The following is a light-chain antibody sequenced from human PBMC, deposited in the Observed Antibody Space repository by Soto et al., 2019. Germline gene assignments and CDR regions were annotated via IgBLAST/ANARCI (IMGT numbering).Light chain of an antibody. V-gene: IGKV1-39*01. CDR2: AAS. CDR1: QSISSY. J-gene: IGKJ3*01. CDR3: QQSYSTPPGFT. Sequence: DIQMTQSPSSLSASVGDRVTITCRASQSISSYLNWYQQKPGKAPKLLIYAASSLQSGVPSRFNXSGSGTDFTLTISSLQPEDFATYYCQQSYSTPPGFTFGPGTKVDIK.